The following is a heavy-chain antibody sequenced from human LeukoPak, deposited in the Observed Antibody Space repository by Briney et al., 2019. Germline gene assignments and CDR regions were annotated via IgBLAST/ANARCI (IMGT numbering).Heavy chain of an antibody. CDR1: GFTFSNSW. D-gene: IGHD1-1*01. V-gene: IGHV3-7*03. CDR2: IKTDGSEK. J-gene: IGHJ4*02. CDR3: AKKGQADDNGKPD. Sequence: GGSLRLSCEASGFTFSNSWMTWVRQTPGKGLEWVANIKTDGSEKYYVDSVKGRFTISRDNSKNTLYLQMNNLRADDTAVYYCAKKGQADDNGKPDWGQGTLVTVSS.